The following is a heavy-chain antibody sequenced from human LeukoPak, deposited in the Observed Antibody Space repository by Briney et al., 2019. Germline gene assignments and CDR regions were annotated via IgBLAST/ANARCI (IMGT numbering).Heavy chain of an antibody. J-gene: IGHJ4*02. CDR3: ARAKDGTNILDY. CDR1: GFTFSDYA. CDR2: MSYNGVNK. D-gene: IGHD5-24*01. V-gene: IGHV3-30-3*01. Sequence: PGGSLRLSCAASGFTFSDYAMHWVRQAPGKGLEWVTLMSYNGVNKYYADSVKGRFTISRDNSKNTLYLQMDSLRAEDTAVYYCARAKDGTNILDYWGQGTLVTVSS.